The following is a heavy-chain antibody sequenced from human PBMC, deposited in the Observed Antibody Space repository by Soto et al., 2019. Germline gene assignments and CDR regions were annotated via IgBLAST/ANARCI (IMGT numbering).Heavy chain of an antibody. D-gene: IGHD3-9*01. Sequence: GGSLRLSCAASGFTFSSYDMHWVRQATGKGLEWVSAIGTAGDTYYPGSVKGRFTISRENAKNSLYLQMNSLRAEDTAVYYCARASRYYDILTGSPHGYYYGMDVWGQGTTVTVSS. J-gene: IGHJ6*02. CDR1: GFTFSSYD. CDR2: IGTAGDT. V-gene: IGHV3-13*01. CDR3: ARASRYYDILTGSPHGYYYGMDV.